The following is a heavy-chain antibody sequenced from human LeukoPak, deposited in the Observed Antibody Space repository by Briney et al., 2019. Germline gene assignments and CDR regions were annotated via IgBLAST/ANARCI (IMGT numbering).Heavy chain of an antibody. CDR2: IWYDGSNK. CDR1: GFTFSSYG. D-gene: IGHD1-26*01. Sequence: GGSLRLSCAASGFTFSSYGMHWVRQAPGKGLEWVAVIWYDGSNKYYADSVKGRFTISRDNSKNTLYLQMNSLRAEDTAVYYCARDLELQGFDYWGQGTLVTVSS. J-gene: IGHJ4*02. CDR3: ARDLELQGFDY. V-gene: IGHV3-33*01.